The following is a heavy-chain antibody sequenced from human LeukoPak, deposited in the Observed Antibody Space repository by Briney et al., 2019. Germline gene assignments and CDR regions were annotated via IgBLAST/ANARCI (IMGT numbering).Heavy chain of an antibody. J-gene: IGHJ3*02. CDR1: GFTVSSNY. Sequence: AGGSLRLSCAASGFTVSSNYMTWVRQAPGKGLEWVSVIYSGGSTNYADSVKGRFTISRDNSKNTLYLQMNSLRVEDTAVYYCARGGGAEAFDIWGQGTMVTVSS. V-gene: IGHV3-66*01. D-gene: IGHD2-21*01. CDR2: IYSGGST. CDR3: ARGGGAEAFDI.